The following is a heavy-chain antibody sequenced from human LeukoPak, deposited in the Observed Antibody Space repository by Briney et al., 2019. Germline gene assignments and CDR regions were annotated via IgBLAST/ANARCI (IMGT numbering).Heavy chain of an antibody. D-gene: IGHD3-22*01. CDR3: ARHVVAVGFDY. CDR1: GFTFSSYA. V-gene: IGHV3-23*01. CDR2: ISGSGGST. Sequence: GGSLRLPCAASGFTFSSYAMSWVRQAPGKGLEWVSAISGSGGSTYYADSVKGRFTISRDNAKNSLCLQMNSLRAEDTAVYYCARHVVAVGFDYWGQGTLVTVSS. J-gene: IGHJ4*02.